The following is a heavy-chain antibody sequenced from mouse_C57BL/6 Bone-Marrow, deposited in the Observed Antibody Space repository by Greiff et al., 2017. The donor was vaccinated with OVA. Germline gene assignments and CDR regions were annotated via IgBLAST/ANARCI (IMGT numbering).Heavy chain of an antibody. Sequence: EVQLQESGPELVKPGASVKISCKASGYSFTGYYMNWVKQSPEKSLEWIGEINPSTGGTNYNQKFKAKATLTVDKSSSTAYMQLKSLTSEDSAVDYCARRIYYYGSSYVDYWGQGTTLTVSS. CDR3: ARRIYYYGSSYVDY. J-gene: IGHJ2*01. CDR2: INPSTGGT. V-gene: IGHV1-42*01. D-gene: IGHD1-1*01. CDR1: GYSFTGYY.